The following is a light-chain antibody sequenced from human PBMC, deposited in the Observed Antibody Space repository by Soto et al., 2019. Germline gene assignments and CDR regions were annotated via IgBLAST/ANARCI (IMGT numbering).Light chain of an antibody. CDR2: DNN. J-gene: IGLJ2*01. V-gene: IGLV1-51*01. CDR1: ISNIGNNF. Sequence: QSVLTQPPSVSAAPGQKVTISCSGSISNIGNNFVSWYKQLPGTAPKLLIYDNNKRPSGSPDRVSGSKSGTSATLGIIGLQTGDDADYYCGTWDYRLSAMVFGGGTKLTVL. CDR3: GTWDYRLSAMV.